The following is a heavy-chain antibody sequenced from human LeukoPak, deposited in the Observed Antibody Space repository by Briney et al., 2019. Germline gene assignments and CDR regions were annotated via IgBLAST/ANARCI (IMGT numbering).Heavy chain of an antibody. V-gene: IGHV3-21*01. CDR2: ISSSSSYI. Sequence: GGSLRLSCAASGFTLSSYGMNWVRQAPGKGLEWVSFISSSSSYIYYADSVKGRFTISRDNAKNSLYLQMNSLRAEDTAVYYCARGHSEGYFDWFDPWGQGTLVTVSS. J-gene: IGHJ5*02. D-gene: IGHD6-13*01. CDR3: ARGHSEGYFDWFDP. CDR1: GFTLSSYG.